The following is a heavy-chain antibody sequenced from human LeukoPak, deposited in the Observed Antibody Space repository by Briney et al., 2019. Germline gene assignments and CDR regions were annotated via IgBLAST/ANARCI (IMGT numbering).Heavy chain of an antibody. CDR3: WGITMVRGVIIPQDY. CDR2: ISSNGGST. V-gene: IGHV3-64D*06. Sequence: PGGSLRLSCSASGFTFISYAMHWVRQAPGKGLEYVSAISSNGGSTYYADSVKGRFTISRDNSKNTLYLQMSSLRAEDTAVYYCWGITMVRGVIIPQDYWGQGTLVTVSS. D-gene: IGHD3-10*01. J-gene: IGHJ4*02. CDR1: GFTFISYA.